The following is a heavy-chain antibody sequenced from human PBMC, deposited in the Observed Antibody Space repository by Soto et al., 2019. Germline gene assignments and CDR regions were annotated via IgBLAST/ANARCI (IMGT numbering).Heavy chain of an antibody. Sequence: EVQLVESGGGLVQPGGSLRLSCAVSGFTFSNYWMHWVRQAPGKRLVWVSTISPDGTIPDYTASVKGRLAISRDNAKSTLFLQINSLRPDDTAVYYCARFRGDAFDIWGQGTMVTVSS. CDR3: ARFRGDAFDI. D-gene: IGHD3-10*01. J-gene: IGHJ3*02. CDR1: GFTFSNYW. V-gene: IGHV3-74*01. CDR2: ISPDGTIP.